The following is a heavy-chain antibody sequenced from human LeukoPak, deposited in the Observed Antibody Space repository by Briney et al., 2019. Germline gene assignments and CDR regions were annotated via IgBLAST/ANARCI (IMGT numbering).Heavy chain of an antibody. D-gene: IGHD5-18*01. CDR1: GGSISSGSYY. CDR3: AREGGYSYGDAPLHFDY. V-gene: IGHV4-61*02. Sequence: SETLPLTCTVSGGSISSGSYYWSWIRQPAGKGLEWIGRFSTSGGTNYNPSLKSRVTISVDTSKNQFSLKVNSVTAADTAVYYCAREGGYSYGDAPLHFDYWGQGTLVTVSS. J-gene: IGHJ4*02. CDR2: FSTSGGT.